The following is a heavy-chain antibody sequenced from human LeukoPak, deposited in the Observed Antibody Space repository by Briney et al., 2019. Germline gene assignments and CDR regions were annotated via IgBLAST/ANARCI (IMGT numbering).Heavy chain of an antibody. CDR3: AKPGGSGWYAYDY. D-gene: IGHD6-19*01. J-gene: IGHJ4*02. V-gene: IGHV3-30*18. CDR2: ISYDGSNK. Sequence: GRSLRLSCAASGFTSSSYGMHWVRQAPGKGLEWVAVISYDGSNKYYADSMKGRFTISRDNSKNTLYLQMNSLRADDTAVYYCAKPGGSGWYAYDYWGQGTLVTVSS. CDR1: GFTSSSYG.